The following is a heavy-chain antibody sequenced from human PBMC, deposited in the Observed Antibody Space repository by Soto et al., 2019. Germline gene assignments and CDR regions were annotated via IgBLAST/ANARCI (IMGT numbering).Heavy chain of an antibody. D-gene: IGHD6-13*01. Sequence: LRLSCAASGFSVTANSMSWVRQAPGKGLEWVSVMHSDVTTYYADSVKGRFIISRDNSKNTLYLQMSNLRGEDTARYFCARQLSGSWYNWFDPWGQGTLVTVSS. CDR2: MHSDVTT. V-gene: IGHV3-53*01. CDR1: GFSVTANS. J-gene: IGHJ5*02. CDR3: ARQLSGSWYNWFDP.